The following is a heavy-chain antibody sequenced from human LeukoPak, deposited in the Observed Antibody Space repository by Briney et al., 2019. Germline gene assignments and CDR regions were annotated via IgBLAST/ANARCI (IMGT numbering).Heavy chain of an antibody. CDR2: ISAYNGNT. D-gene: IGHD3-10*01. CDR3: ARDDPEWFGELKVDY. V-gene: IGHV1-18*01. CDR1: GYTFTSYG. Sequence: GASVKVSCKASGYTFTSYGISWLRQAPAQGLEWMGWISAYNGNTNYAQKLQGRVTMTTDTSTSTAYMELRSLRSDDAAVYYCARDDPEWFGELKVDYWGQGTLVTVSS. J-gene: IGHJ4*02.